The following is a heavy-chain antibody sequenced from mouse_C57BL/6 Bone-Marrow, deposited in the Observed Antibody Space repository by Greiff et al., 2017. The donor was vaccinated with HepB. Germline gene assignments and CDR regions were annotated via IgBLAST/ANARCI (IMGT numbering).Heavy chain of an antibody. CDR2: ISNGGGST. D-gene: IGHD1-1*02. J-gene: IGHJ4*01. V-gene: IGHV5-12*01. CDR3: ARAYSGTMDY. CDR1: GFTFSDYY. Sequence: EVKLVESGGGLVQPGGSLKLSCAASGFTFSDYYMYWVRQTPEKRLEWVAYISNGGGSTYYPDTEKGRFTISRDNAKNTLYLQMSRLKSEDTAMYYCARAYSGTMDYWGQGTSVTVSS.